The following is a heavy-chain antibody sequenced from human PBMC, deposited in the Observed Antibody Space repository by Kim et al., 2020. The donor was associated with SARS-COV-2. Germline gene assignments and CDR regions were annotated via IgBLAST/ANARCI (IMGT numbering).Heavy chain of an antibody. J-gene: IGHJ4*02. CDR3: AALDSVQVPGGI. V-gene: IGHV3-7*01. D-gene: IGHD3-10*01. Sequence: YGASVKGRFTISSDNAKNSLYLQMNRLRTEATAMYYCAALDSVQVPGGIWGQGTLVTVSS.